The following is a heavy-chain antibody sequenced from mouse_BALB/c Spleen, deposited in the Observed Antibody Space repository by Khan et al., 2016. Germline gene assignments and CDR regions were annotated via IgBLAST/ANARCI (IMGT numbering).Heavy chain of an antibody. Sequence: VQLKQSGAEVVKPGASVKLSCTASGFNIKDTYLHWVKQRPEQGLEWIGRIDPANYNTKYDPKFQGRATITADTSSNTAYLQLSSLTSEDTAVYYCAPFEYDESFYWGPGTLVTVSA. D-gene: IGHD2-4*01. V-gene: IGHV14-3*02. CDR2: IDPANYNT. J-gene: IGHJ3*01. CDR3: APFEYDESFY. CDR1: GFNIKDTY.